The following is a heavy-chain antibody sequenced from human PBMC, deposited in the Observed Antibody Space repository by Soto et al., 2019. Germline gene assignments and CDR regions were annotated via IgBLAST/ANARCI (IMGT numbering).Heavy chain of an antibody. CDR1: GGSISSSSYY. J-gene: IGHJ4*02. D-gene: IGHD6-19*01. CDR3: ARAGDSSGPVALGY. V-gene: IGHV4-39*07. Sequence: PSETLSLTCTVSGGSISSSSYYWGWIRQPPGKGLEWIGSIYYSGSTYYNPSLKSRVTISVDTSKNQFSLKLSSVTAADMAVYYCARAGDSSGPVALGYWGQGTLVTVSS. CDR2: IYYSGST.